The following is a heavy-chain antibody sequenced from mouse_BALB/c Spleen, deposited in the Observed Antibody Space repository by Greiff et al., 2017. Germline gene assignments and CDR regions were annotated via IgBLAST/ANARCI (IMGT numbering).Heavy chain of an antibody. CDR2: INPYNGDT. V-gene: IGHV1-20*02. Sequence: EVQLQQSGPELVKPGASVKISCKASGYSFTGYFMNWVMQSHGKSLEWIGRINPYNGDTFYNQKFKGKATLTVDKSSSTAHMELRILASEDSAVYYCARSPLYYNFDYWGQGTTLTVSS. J-gene: IGHJ2*01. CDR3: ARSPLYYNFDY. CDR1: GYSFTGYF. D-gene: IGHD2-1*01.